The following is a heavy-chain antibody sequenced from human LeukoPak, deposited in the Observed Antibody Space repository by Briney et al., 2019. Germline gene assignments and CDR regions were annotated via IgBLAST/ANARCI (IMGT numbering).Heavy chain of an antibody. CDR1: GGSISGSSYY. CDR2: IYYSGST. Sequence: KPSETLSLTCTVSGGSISGSSYYWGWIRQPPGKGLEWIGSIYYSGSTYYNPSLKSRVTISVDTSKNQFSLKLSSVTAADTAVYYCARHPRLMYSSGWYSTASFDYWGQGTLVTVSS. J-gene: IGHJ4*02. V-gene: IGHV4-39*01. CDR3: ARHPRLMYSSGWYSTASFDY. D-gene: IGHD6-19*01.